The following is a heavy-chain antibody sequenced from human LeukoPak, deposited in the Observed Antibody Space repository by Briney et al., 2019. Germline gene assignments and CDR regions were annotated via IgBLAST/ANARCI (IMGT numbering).Heavy chain of an antibody. Sequence: GGSLRLSCAASGFTFSSYSMNWVRQAPGKGLEWVSSISSSSSYIYYADSVKGRFTISRDNAKNSLYLQMNSLRAEDTAVYYCARTGTTAYYYYVDVWGKGTTVTVSS. D-gene: IGHD1-1*01. J-gene: IGHJ6*03. V-gene: IGHV3-21*01. CDR2: ISSSSSYI. CDR3: ARTGTTAYYYYVDV. CDR1: GFTFSSYS.